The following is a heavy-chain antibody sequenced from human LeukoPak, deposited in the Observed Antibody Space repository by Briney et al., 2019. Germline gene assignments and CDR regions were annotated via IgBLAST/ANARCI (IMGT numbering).Heavy chain of an antibody. J-gene: IGHJ4*02. D-gene: IGHD3-22*01. V-gene: IGHV4-31*03. CDR1: GGSISSGGYY. CDR2: IYYSGST. CDR3: ARGADHYDSSGYRY. Sequence: PSETLSLTCTVSGGSISSGGYYWSWIRQHPGKGLEWIGYIYYSGSTYYNPSLKSRVTISVDTSKNQFSLKLSSVTAADTAVYYCARGADHYDSSGYRYWGQGTLVTVSS.